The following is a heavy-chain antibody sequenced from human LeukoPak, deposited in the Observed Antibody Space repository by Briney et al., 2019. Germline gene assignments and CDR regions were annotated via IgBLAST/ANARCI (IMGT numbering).Heavy chain of an antibody. V-gene: IGHV5-51*01. CDR1: GYSFTSYW. CDR2: IYPDDSDT. CDR3: ARLAFCTNAVCFSNYYYSMDV. Sequence: GESLKISCKGSGYSFTSYWIGWVRQMPGKGLEWTGIIYPDDSDTKYSPSFQGQVTISADKSISTAYLQWSSLKASDTAMYYCARLAFCTNAVCFSNYYYSMDVWGRGTTVTVSS. D-gene: IGHD2-8*01. J-gene: IGHJ6*03.